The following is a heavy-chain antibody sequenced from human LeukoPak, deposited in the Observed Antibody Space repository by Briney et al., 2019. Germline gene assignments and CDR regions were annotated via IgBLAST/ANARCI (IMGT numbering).Heavy chain of an antibody. J-gene: IGHJ4*02. Sequence: GGSLRLSCAASGFSFSTYAMSWVRQAPGKGLEWVSAISNNGDYTYYVDSVKGRFTISRDNSKNTLYLQMNSLRAEDTAAYSCARGESNWGTSPPFDYWGQGTLVTVSS. V-gene: IGHV3-23*05. CDR2: ISNNGDYT. CDR3: ARGESNWGTSPPFDY. CDR1: GFSFSTYA. D-gene: IGHD7-27*01.